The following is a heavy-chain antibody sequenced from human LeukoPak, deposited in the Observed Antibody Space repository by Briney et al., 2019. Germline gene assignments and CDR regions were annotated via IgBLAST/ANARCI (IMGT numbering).Heavy chain of an antibody. CDR2: FDPEDGET. CDR3: ATPNSGSYGAFDY. J-gene: IGHJ4*02. CDR1: GYTLTELS. D-gene: IGHD1-26*01. V-gene: IGHV1-24*01. Sequence: ASVKVSCKVSGYTLTELSMHWVRQAPGKGLEWMGGFDPEDGETIYAQKFQGRVTMTEDTSTDTAYMELSSLRAEDTAVYYCATPNSGSYGAFDYWGQGTLVTVSS.